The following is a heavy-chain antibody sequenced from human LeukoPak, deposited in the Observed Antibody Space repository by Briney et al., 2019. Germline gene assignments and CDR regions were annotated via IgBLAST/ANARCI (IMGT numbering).Heavy chain of an antibody. CDR1: GGSIRSYY. J-gene: IGHJ3*02. V-gene: IGHV4-59*01. Sequence: SETLSLTCTVSGGSIRSYYWSWIRQPPGKGLEWIGYIYYSGSTNYNPSLKSRVTISVDTSKNQFSLKLSSVTAADTAVYYCASYGDTNAFDIWGQGTMVTVSS. CDR2: IYYSGST. D-gene: IGHD4-17*01. CDR3: ASYGDTNAFDI.